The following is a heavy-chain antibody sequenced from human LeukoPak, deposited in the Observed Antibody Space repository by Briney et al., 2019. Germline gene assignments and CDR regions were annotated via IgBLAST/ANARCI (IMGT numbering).Heavy chain of an antibody. V-gene: IGHV1-18*01. CDR2: ISAYNGNT. J-gene: IGHJ4*02. Sequence: ASVKVSCNGSGYTFTSYGISWVRQAPGQGLEWMGWISAYNGNTNYAQKLQGRVTMTTDTSTSTAYMELRSLRSDDTAVYNRETAYDILTGDRGVFDYWGQGTLVTVSS. CDR3: ETAYDILTGDRGVFDY. D-gene: IGHD3-9*01. CDR1: GYTFTSYG.